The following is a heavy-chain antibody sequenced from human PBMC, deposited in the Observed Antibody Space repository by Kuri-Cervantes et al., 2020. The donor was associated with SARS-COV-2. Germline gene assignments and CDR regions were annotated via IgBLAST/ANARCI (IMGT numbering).Heavy chain of an antibody. CDR1: GGSISSYY. Sequence: SETLSLTCTVSGGSISSYYWSWIRQPPGKGLEWIGHIYYSGSTNYNPSLKSRVTISVDTSKNQFSLKLSSVTAADTAVYYCARHIPYYDFWSGYYDAFDIWGQGTMVTVSS. CDR2: IYYSGST. J-gene: IGHJ3*02. V-gene: IGHV4-59*08. D-gene: IGHD3-3*01. CDR3: ARHIPYYDFWSGYYDAFDI.